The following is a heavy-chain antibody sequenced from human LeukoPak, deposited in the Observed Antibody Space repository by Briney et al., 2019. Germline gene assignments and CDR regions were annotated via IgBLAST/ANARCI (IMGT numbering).Heavy chain of an antibody. CDR3: AKDRSIVGQWDYYYGMDV. CDR2: ISSSSSYI. CDR1: GFTFSSYS. V-gene: IGHV3-21*04. Sequence: AGGSLRLSCAASGFTFSSYSMNWVRQAPGKGLEWVSSISSSSSYIYYADSVKGRFTISRDNSKNTLYLQMNSLRAEDTAVYYCAKDRSIVGQWDYYYGMDVWGQGTTVTVSS. J-gene: IGHJ6*02. D-gene: IGHD1-26*01.